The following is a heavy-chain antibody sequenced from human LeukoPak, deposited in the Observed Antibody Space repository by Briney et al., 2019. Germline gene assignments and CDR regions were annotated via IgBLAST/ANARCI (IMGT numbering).Heavy chain of an antibody. D-gene: IGHD4-17*01. CDR3: ARTVTTSSYYFDY. V-gene: IGHV1-18*01. CDR2: ISGYDGNT. Sequence: ASVTVSCKSSGYTFTTYGVSWVRQAPGQGLEWMGWISGYDGNTNYAQKLRGRVTMTTDTSNSTAYMDLRSLRSDDTALYYCARTVTTSSYYFDYWGQGTLVTVSS. J-gene: IGHJ4*02. CDR1: GYTFTTYG.